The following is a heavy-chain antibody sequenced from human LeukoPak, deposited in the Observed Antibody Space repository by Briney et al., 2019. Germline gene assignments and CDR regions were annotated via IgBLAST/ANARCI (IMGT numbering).Heavy chain of an antibody. CDR1: GFTFSSYG. Sequence: PGGSLRLSCAASGFTFSSYGMHWVRQAPGKGLEWVAVIWYDGSNKYYADSVKSRFTISRDNSKNTLYLQMNSLRAEDTAVYYCARDWVDTALDYWGQGTLVTVSS. J-gene: IGHJ4*02. CDR2: IWYDGSNK. CDR3: ARDWVDTALDY. D-gene: IGHD5-18*01. V-gene: IGHV3-33*01.